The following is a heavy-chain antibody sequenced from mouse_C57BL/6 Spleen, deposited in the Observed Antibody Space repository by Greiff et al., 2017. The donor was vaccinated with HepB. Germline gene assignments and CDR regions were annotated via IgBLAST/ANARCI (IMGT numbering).Heavy chain of an antibody. CDR3: TSGTGRRYFDV. V-gene: IGHV14-1*01. J-gene: IGHJ1*03. CDR2: IDPEDGDT. CDR1: GFNIKDYY. D-gene: IGHD4-1*01. Sequence: VQLKQSGAELVRPGASVKLSCTASGFNIKDYYMHWVKQRPEQGLEWIGRIDPEDGDTEYAPKFQGKATMTADTSSNTAYLQLSSLTSEDTAVYYCTSGTGRRYFDVWGTGTTVTVSS.